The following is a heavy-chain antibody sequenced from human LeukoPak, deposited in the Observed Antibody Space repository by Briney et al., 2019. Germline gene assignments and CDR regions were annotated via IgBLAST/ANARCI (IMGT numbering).Heavy chain of an antibody. CDR3: ARERGDSSGFHDY. V-gene: IGHV3-21*01. J-gene: IGHJ4*02. D-gene: IGHD3-22*01. Sequence: MAGGSLRLSCAASGFTFSSYSMNWVRQAPGKGLEWVSSISSSSSYIYYADSVKGRFTISRDNAKNSLYLQMNSLRAEDTAVYCCARERGDSSGFHDYWGQGTLVTVSS. CDR1: GFTFSSYS. CDR2: ISSSSSYI.